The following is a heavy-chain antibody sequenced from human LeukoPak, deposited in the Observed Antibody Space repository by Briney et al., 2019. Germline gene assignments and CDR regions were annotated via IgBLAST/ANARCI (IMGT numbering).Heavy chain of an antibody. J-gene: IGHJ5*02. CDR1: GGSISSGGYS. CDR2: IYYSGST. D-gene: IGHD4/OR15-4a*01. V-gene: IGHV4-30-4*07. CDR3: ARGALRFDP. Sequence: SEALSLTCTVSGGSISSGGYSWSWIRQPPGKGLEWIGYIYYSGSTYYNPSLKRRVTISVDTSKNQFSLKLSSVTAADTAVYYCARGALRFDPWGQGTLVTVSS.